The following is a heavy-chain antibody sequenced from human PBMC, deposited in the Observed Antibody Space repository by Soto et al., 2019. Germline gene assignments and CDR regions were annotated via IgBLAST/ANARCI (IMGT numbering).Heavy chain of an antibody. CDR1: GFTFSSYG. D-gene: IGHD3-3*01. CDR3: AKVLYGVVTYFDS. J-gene: IGHJ4*02. V-gene: IGHV3-23*01. CDR2: ISGSGAAT. Sequence: EVQLLESGGGLVQPGGSLRLSCASSGFTFSSYGMTWVRRPPGKGLEWVSAISGSGAATYYADSVQGRFTISRDNSNNTLYLQMNSLGAEDTAVYSCAKVLYGVVTYFDSWGQGTLVTVSS.